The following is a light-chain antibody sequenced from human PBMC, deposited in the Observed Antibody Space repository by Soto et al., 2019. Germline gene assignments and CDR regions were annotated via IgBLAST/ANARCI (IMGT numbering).Light chain of an antibody. CDR1: QDIRKY. CDR2: GAS. V-gene: IGKV1-33*01. J-gene: IGKJ3*01. Sequence: DIQMTQSPSSLSASVGDRVTSTCQASQDIRKYLSWYQQKTGRAPKILIYGASNLETGAPARFSGSGYGTDFPFTISSLQADDMETYYCQLCDDIPPIAFGPGTKVAI. CDR3: QLCDDIPPIA.